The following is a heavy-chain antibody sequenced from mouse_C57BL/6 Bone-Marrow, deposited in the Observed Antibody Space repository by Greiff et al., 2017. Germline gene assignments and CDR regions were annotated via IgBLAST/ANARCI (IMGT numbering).Heavy chain of an antibody. CDR1: GFTFTDYY. D-gene: IGHD1-1*01. CDR3: ARPSPYYYGSSPFDY. J-gene: IGHJ2*01. V-gene: IGHV1-36*01. CDR2: VYPYNGGP. Sequence: EVQLQQSGPVLVKPGPSVKISCKASGFTFTDYYMHWVKQSHGKSLEWIGLVYPYNGGPSYNQKFKGKATLTVDTSSSTAYMELNSLTSEDSAVYYCARPSPYYYGSSPFDYWGQGTTLTVSS.